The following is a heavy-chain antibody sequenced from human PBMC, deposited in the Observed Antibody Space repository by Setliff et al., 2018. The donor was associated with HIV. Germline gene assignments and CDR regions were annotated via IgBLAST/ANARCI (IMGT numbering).Heavy chain of an antibody. CDR1: GYTFTDYY. CDR3: ASPRLDWSFSHFDY. Sequence: SVKVSCKASGYTFTDYYMHWVRQAPGQGLEWMGAIIPHFDAPQYAQKFQGRVTITADQSTSTAYMELSGLTSEDTAVYYCASPRLDWSFSHFDYWGQGTPVTVSS. CDR2: IIPHFDAP. D-gene: IGHD3-9*01. V-gene: IGHV1-69*13. J-gene: IGHJ4*02.